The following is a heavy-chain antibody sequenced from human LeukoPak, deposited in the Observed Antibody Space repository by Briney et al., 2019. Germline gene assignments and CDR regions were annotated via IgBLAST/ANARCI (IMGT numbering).Heavy chain of an antibody. J-gene: IGHJ4*02. V-gene: IGHV3-48*01. CDR3: ASPFDY. CDR2: IESSSSTI. Sequence: GGSLRLSCAASGFTFSSYSMNWVRQAPGKGLEWVSYIESSSSTIYHADSVKGRFTISRDNAKNSLYLQMNSLRAEDTAVYYCASPFDYWGQGTLVTVSS. CDR1: GFTFSSYS.